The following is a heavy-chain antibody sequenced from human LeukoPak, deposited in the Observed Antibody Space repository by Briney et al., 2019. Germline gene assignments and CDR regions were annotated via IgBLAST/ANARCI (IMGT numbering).Heavy chain of an antibody. D-gene: IGHD6-13*01. CDR3: GGTAAARGQPPDY. CDR2: INGRGDNT. CDR1: GFTFSSYA. J-gene: IGHJ4*02. Sequence: QAGGSLRLSCAASGFTFSSYAMNWVRQAPGKGLEWVSAINGRGDNTYYADSVKGRFTISRDNSKNTLYLQMNSLRAEDTAVYYCGGTAAARGQPPDYWGQGTLVTVSS. V-gene: IGHV3-23*01.